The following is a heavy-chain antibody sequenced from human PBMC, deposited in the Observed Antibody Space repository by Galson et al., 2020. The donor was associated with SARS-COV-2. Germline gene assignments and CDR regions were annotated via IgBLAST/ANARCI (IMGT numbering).Heavy chain of an antibody. CDR2: IYYSGST. D-gene: IGHD3-3*01. J-gene: IGHJ4*02. CDR3: AREGADDYFLGPYFDY. Sequence: SETLSLTCTVSGDAISTYYWSWIRQPPGKGLEWIGYIYYSGSTNYNPSLKSRITISIDTSKNQFSLKVRTVTAADTAVYYCAREGADDYFLGPYFDYWGQGTPVTVSS. V-gene: IGHV4-59*01. CDR1: GDAISTYY.